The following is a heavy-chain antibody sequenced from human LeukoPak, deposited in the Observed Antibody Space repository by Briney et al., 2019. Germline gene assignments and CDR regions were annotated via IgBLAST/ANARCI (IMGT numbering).Heavy chain of an antibody. Sequence: GGSLRLSCAASGFTFSSYGMHWVRQAPGKGLEWVAFIRYDGSNKYYANSVKGRFTISRDNSKNTLYLQMNSLRAEDTAVYYCARGGQWGPVQNYFDYWGQGTLVTASS. D-gene: IGHD3-16*01. CDR3: ARGGQWGPVQNYFDY. J-gene: IGHJ4*02. CDR1: GFTFSSYG. V-gene: IGHV3-30*02. CDR2: IRYDGSNK.